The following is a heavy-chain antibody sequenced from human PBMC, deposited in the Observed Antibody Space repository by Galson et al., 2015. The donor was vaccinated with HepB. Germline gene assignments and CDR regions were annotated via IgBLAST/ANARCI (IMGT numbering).Heavy chain of an antibody. CDR1: GFTFSSYS. CDR3: ARVAALGVVTPPDAFDI. Sequence: SLRLSCAASGFTFSSYSMNWVRQAPGKGLEWVSSISSSSSYIYYADSVKGRFTISRDNAKNSLYLQMNSLRAEDTAVYYCARVAALGVVTPPDAFDIWGQGTMVTVSS. CDR2: ISSSSSYI. V-gene: IGHV3-21*01. J-gene: IGHJ3*02. D-gene: IGHD2-21*02.